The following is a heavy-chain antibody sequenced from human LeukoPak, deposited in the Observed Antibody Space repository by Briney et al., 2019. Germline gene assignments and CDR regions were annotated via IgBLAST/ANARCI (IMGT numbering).Heavy chain of an antibody. CDR1: GDSVSNSLYY. CDR3: ARVLRAASWRSYDY. J-gene: IGHJ4*02. Sequence: SETLSLTCTVSGDSVSNSLYYWSWIPQPPGKGLEWIGYIYYNGGTNYNPSLKSRVTISIDTSTNQFSLRLNSMTAADTAVYYCARVLRAASWRSYDYWGQGSLVTVSS. CDR2: IYYNGGT. D-gene: IGHD5-18*01. V-gene: IGHV4-61*01.